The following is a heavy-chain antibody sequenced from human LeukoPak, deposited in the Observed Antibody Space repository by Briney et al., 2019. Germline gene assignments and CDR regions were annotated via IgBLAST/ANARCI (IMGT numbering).Heavy chain of an antibody. V-gene: IGHV3-21*01. CDR1: GFTFSSYS. CDR2: ISSSSSYI. D-gene: IGHD3-22*01. Sequence: PGGSLRLSCAASGFTFSSYSMNWVRQAPGRGLEWVSSISSSSSYIYYADSVKGRFTISRDNAKNSLYLQMNSLRAEDTAVYYCARTPFPMSHRSGYVDYWGQGTLVTVSS. CDR3: ARTPFPMSHRSGYVDY. J-gene: IGHJ4*02.